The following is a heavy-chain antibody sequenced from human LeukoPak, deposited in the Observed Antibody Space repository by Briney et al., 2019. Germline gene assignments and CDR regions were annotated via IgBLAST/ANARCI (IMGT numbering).Heavy chain of an antibody. J-gene: IGHJ4*02. CDR3: ARDGVRGGLYFDR. V-gene: IGHV3-7*01. Sequence: GGSLRLSCAASGFTFSSYWMNWVRQAPGKGLEWVASINQDGSEKYYLDSVKGRFTISRDNAKNSLYLQMNSLRDEDTAVYSCARDGVRGGLYFDRWGQGTLVTVSS. CDR2: INQDGSEK. CDR1: GFTFSSYW. D-gene: IGHD3-10*01.